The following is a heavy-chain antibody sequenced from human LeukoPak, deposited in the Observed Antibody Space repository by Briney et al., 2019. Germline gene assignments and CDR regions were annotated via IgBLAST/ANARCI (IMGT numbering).Heavy chain of an antibody. CDR3: ARGGVGATTGTYDS. CDR1: GDSISSGGYS. J-gene: IGHJ4*02. CDR2: IYHSGGT. V-gene: IGHV4-30-2*01. D-gene: IGHD1-26*01. Sequence: SETLSLTCAVTGDSISSGGYSWSWIRQPLGTALEWIGNIYHSGGTHHNPSLKSRVTMSVDRSKNQFSLKLTSVTAADTAVYYCARGGVGATTGTYDSWGQGIPVTVSS.